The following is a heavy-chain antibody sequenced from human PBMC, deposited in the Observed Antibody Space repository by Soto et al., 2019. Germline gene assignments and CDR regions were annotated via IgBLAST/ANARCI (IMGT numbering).Heavy chain of an antibody. Sequence: GASVKVSCKASGYTFTSYDINWVRQATGQGLEWMGWMNPNSGNTGYAQKFQGRVTMTRNTSISTAYMELSSLRSEDTAVYYCARWAVGGWSIDPWVNRFVPDAFDIWGQGTMVTVSS. D-gene: IGHD2-15*01. CDR1: GYTFTSYD. V-gene: IGHV1-8*01. J-gene: IGHJ3*02. CDR3: ARWAVGGWSIDPWVNRFVPDAFDI. CDR2: MNPNSGNT.